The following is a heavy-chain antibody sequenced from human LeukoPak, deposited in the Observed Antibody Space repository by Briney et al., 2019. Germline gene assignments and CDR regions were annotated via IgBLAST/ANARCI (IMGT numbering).Heavy chain of an antibody. CDR2: INHSGST. CDR3: ARVVSEASARSKGVGSPRYYYYMDV. CDR1: GGSFSGYY. D-gene: IGHD1-26*01. J-gene: IGHJ6*03. V-gene: IGHV4-34*01. Sequence: SETLSLTCAVYGGSFSGYYWSWIRQPPGKGLEWIGEINHSGSTNYNPSLKGRVTISVDTSKNQFSLKLSSVTAADTAVYYCARVVSEASARSKGVGSPRYYYYMDVWGKGTTVTVSS.